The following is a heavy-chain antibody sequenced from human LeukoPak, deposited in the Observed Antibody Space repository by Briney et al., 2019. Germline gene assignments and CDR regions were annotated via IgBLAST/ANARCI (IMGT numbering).Heavy chain of an antibody. D-gene: IGHD1-26*01. CDR3: ARDSGSYESYYFDY. Sequence: ASVKVSCKASGYTFNSYGISWVRQAPGQGLEWMGWISAYNGNTNYAQKLQGRVTMTTDTSTSTAYMELRSLRSDDTAVYYCARDSGSYESYYFDYWGQGTLVTVSS. CDR2: ISAYNGNT. CDR1: GYTFNSYG. V-gene: IGHV1-18*01. J-gene: IGHJ4*02.